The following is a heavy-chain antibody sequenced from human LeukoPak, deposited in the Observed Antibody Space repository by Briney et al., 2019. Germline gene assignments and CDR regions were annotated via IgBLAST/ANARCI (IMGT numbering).Heavy chain of an antibody. CDR1: GFTFSSYG. CDR3: RRGTGRLAQEVYYGMDV. CDR2: ISYDGSNK. D-gene: IGHD1-14*01. J-gene: IGHJ6*02. Sequence: GGSLRLSCAASGFTFSSYGMLWVRQAPGKGLEWVAVISYDGSNKYYADSVKGRFTISRDNSKNTLYLQMNSLGAEDTAVYYCRRGTGRLAQEVYYGMDVWGQGTTVTVSS. V-gene: IGHV3-30*03.